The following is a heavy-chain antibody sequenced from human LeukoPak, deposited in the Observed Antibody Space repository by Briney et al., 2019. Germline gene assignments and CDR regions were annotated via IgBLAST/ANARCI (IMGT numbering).Heavy chain of an antibody. J-gene: IGHJ6*03. Sequence: GSLRLSCVVSGFTFSSYAMHWVRQAPGKGLEWVAVISYDGSNKYYADSVKGRFTISRDNSKNTLYLQMNSLRAEDTAVYYCAREAYYYDSSGYYYNYYYYYYYMDVWGKGTTVTVSS. V-gene: IGHV3-30*04. D-gene: IGHD3-22*01. CDR3: AREAYYYDSSGYYYNYYYYYYYMDV. CDR2: ISYDGSNK. CDR1: GFTFSSYA.